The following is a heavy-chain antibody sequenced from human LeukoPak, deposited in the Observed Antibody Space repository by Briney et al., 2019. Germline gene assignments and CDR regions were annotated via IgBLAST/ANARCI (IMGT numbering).Heavy chain of an antibody. CDR1: GFPFYSYW. D-gene: IGHD6-6*01. CDR2: IRHDGSTK. V-gene: IGHV3-7*03. CDR3: AKDTYSSSPYYFDY. J-gene: IGHJ4*02. Sequence: GGSLRLSCTASGFPFYSYWMTWVRQTPGKGLEWVANIRHDGSTKYYADSVKGRFTISRDNSKNTLFLQMNSLRAEDTAVYYCAKDTYSSSPYYFDYWGQGTLVTVSS.